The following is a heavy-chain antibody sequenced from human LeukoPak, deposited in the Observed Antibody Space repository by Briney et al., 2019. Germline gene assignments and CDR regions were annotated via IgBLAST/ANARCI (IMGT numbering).Heavy chain of an antibody. CDR2: IYSGGST. CDR1: GFTVSSNY. V-gene: IGHV3-53*01. D-gene: IGHD1-26*01. CDR3: AKDRVGAMLYFDY. Sequence: GGSLRLSCAASGFTVSSNYMSWVRQAPGKGLEWVSVIYSGGSTYYADSVKGRFTISRDNSKNTLYLQMNSLRAEDTAVYYCAKDRVGAMLYFDYWGQGTLVTVSS. J-gene: IGHJ4*02.